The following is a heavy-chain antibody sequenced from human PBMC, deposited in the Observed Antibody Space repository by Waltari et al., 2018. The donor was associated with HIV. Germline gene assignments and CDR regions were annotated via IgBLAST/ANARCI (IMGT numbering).Heavy chain of an antibody. CDR1: GFTFSSYA. D-gene: IGHD3-3*01. CDR3: AKDSGGYYDFWSGYPNYYYGMDV. V-gene: IGHV3-23*01. CDR2: ISGSGGST. J-gene: IGHJ6*02. Sequence: EVQLLESGGGLVQPGGSLRLSCAASGFTFSSYAMSWVRQAPGKGLEWVSAISGSGGSTYYADSVKGRFTISRDNSKNTLYLQMNSLRAEDTAVYYCAKDSGGYYDFWSGYPNYYYGMDVWGQGTTVTVSS.